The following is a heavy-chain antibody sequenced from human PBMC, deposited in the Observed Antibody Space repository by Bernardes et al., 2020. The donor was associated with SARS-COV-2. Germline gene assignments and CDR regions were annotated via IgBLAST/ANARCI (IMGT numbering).Heavy chain of an antibody. CDR3: AKAPAAHWRSYCDY. D-gene: IGHD3-3*01. CDR2: ISGSGGST. J-gene: IGHJ4*02. V-gene: IGHV3-23*01. CDR1: GFTFSSYA. Sequence: GGTLRLSCAASGFTFSSYAMSWVRQAPGKGLEWVSAISGSGGSTYYADSVKGRFTISRDNSKNTLYLQMNSLRAEDTAVYYCAKAPAAHWRSYCDYWGQGTLVTVSS.